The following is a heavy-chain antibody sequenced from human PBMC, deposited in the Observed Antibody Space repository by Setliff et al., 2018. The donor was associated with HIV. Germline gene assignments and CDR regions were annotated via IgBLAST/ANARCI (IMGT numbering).Heavy chain of an antibody. D-gene: IGHD3-9*01. V-gene: IGHV7-4-1*02. CDR1: AFTFNIYA. Sequence: ASVKVSCKASAFTFNIYAIHWVRQAPGQGLEWMGYIDANTGVPTYAQALSGRFVFSLDASVTTAYLQISSLTAEDTAVYYCARDFLGDPDWSLDYWGQGTLVTVSS. J-gene: IGHJ4*02. CDR3: ARDFLGDPDWSLDY. CDR2: IDANTGVP.